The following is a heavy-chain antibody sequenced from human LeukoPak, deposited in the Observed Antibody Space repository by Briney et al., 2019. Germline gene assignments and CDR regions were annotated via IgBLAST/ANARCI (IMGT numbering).Heavy chain of an antibody. CDR2: ISSSSSYI. V-gene: IGHV3-21*01. J-gene: IGHJ4*02. D-gene: IGHD2-15*01. Sequence: GSLRLSCAASGFTFSSYSMNWVRQAPGKGLEWVSSISSSSSYIYYADSVKGRFTISRDNAKNSLYLQMNSLRAEDTAVYCCARATGYCSGGSCGDYFDYWGQGTLVTVSS. CDR1: GFTFSSYS. CDR3: ARATGYCSGGSCGDYFDY.